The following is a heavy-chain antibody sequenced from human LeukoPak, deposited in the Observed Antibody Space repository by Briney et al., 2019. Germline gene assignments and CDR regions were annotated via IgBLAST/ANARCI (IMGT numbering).Heavy chain of an antibody. CDR1: GFTFSSYG. CDR3: ARERGVYYYYYGMDV. Sequence: GGSLRLSCAASGFTFSSYGMRWVRQAPGKGLEWVAVIWYDGSNKYYADSVKGRFTISRDNSKNTLYLQMNSLRAEDTAVYYCARERGVYYYYYGMDVWGQGTTVTVSS. V-gene: IGHV3-33*01. CDR2: IWYDGSNK. J-gene: IGHJ6*02.